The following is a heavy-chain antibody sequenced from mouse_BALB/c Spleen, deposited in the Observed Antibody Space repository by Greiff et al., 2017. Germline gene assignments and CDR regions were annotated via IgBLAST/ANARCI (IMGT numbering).Heavy chain of an antibody. V-gene: IGHV1-20*02. CDR2: INPYNGDT. Sequence: EVQRVESGPELVKPGASVKISCKASGYSFTGYFMNWVMQSHGKSLEWIGRINPYNGDTYYNQKFKGKATLTVDKSSSTAHMELRSLASEDSAVYYCARSDYGRGVYAMDYWGQGTSVTVSS. CDR1: GYSFTGYF. CDR3: ARSDYGRGVYAMDY. J-gene: IGHJ4*01. D-gene: IGHD1-1*01.